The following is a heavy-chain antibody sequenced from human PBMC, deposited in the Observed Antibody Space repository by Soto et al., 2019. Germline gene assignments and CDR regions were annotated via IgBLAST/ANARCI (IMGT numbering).Heavy chain of an antibody. J-gene: IGHJ4*01. Sequence: PSETPSLTCTVSGDSISTDYWSWVRQSPGKGLEWIGFIYYGGSTNYNPSLKSRVTISVDTPKNQFSLKLSSVTAADTAVYYCAKNRNMRSLVDWGEGTLVT. V-gene: IGHV4-59*08. D-gene: IGHD1-1*01. CDR2: IYYGGST. CDR1: GDSISTDY. CDR3: AKNRNMRSLVD.